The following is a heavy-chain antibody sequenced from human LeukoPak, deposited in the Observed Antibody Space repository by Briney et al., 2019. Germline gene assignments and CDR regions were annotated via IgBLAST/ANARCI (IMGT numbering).Heavy chain of an antibody. V-gene: IGHV3-30*02. D-gene: IGHD3-10*01. CDR3: AKVERVTYYYGSGSRYMDV. CDR2: IRYDGSNK. CDR1: GFTFSSYG. J-gene: IGHJ6*03. Sequence: PGGSLRLSCAASGFTFSSYGMHWVRQAPGKGLEWVAFIRYDGSNKYYADSVKGRFTISRDNSKNTLYLQMNSLRAEDTAVYYCAKVERVTYYYGSGSRYMDVWGKGTTVTISS.